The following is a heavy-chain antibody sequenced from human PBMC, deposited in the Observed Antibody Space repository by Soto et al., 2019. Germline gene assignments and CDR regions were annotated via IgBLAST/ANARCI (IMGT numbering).Heavy chain of an antibody. V-gene: IGHV3-23*01. CDR3: ATQGVVVTAIDAFDI. J-gene: IGHJ3*02. CDR1: GFTFSGYA. CDR2: ISGSGGST. D-gene: IGHD2-21*02. Sequence: PGGSLRLSCAASGFTFSGYAVSWVRQAPGKGLEWVSAISGSGGSTYYADSVKGRFTISRDNSKNTLYLQMNSLRAEDTAVYYCATQGVVVTAIDAFDIWGQGTMVTVSS.